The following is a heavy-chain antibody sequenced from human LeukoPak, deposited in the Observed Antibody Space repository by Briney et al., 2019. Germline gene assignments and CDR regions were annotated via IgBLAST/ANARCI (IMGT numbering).Heavy chain of an antibody. CDR2: IKQDGSEK. Sequence: GGSLRLSCAASRFTFSTYWMNWVRQAPGKGLEWVANIKQDGSEKYYVGSVKGRFTISRDNSKTTVFLQMNSLRAEDTAVYYCAVSVRFERVWHYFNNWGQGTQVTVSS. V-gene: IGHV3-7*03. D-gene: IGHD3-9*01. J-gene: IGHJ4*02. CDR3: AVSVRFERVWHYFNN. CDR1: RFTFSTYW.